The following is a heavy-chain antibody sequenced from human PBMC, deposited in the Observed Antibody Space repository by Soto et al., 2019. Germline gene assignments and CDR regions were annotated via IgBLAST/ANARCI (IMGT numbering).Heavy chain of an antibody. CDR1: GDSISDNY. D-gene: IGHD6-19*01. Sequence: SETLSLTCTASGDSISDNYWSWIRQPPGKTLEWIGYMYYTGSTNYNPSLKSRVTMSVDTSKNQFSLRLSSVTAADTAVYYCARGGWKLFDYWGQGTLVTVSS. V-gene: IGHV4-59*01. CDR2: MYYTGST. CDR3: ARGGWKLFDY. J-gene: IGHJ4*02.